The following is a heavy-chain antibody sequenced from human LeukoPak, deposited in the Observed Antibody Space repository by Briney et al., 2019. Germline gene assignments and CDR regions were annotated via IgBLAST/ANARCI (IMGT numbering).Heavy chain of an antibody. V-gene: IGHV3-9*01. CDR1: GFTFDDYA. J-gene: IGHJ4*02. Sequence: PGGSLRLSCAASGFTFDDYAMHWVRQAPGKGLEWVSGISWNSGSIGYADSVKGRFTISRDNAKNYLYLQMNSLRAEDTALYYCAKGDSGSYVRPADYWGQGTLVTVSS. D-gene: IGHD1-26*01. CDR3: AKGDSGSYVRPADY. CDR2: ISWNSGSI.